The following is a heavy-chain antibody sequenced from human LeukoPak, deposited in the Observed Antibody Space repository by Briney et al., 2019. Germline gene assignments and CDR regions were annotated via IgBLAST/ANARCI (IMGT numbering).Heavy chain of an antibody. CDR3: ARHLISSYGMDV. CDR1: GGSISSYY. Sequence: SETLSLTCTVSGGSISSYYWSWIRQPPGKGLEWIGYIYYSGSTNYNPSLKSRATISVDTSKNQFSLKLSSVTAADTAVYYCARHLISSYGMDVWGQGTTVTVSS. CDR2: IYYSGST. V-gene: IGHV4-59*08. J-gene: IGHJ6*02. D-gene: IGHD3-16*02.